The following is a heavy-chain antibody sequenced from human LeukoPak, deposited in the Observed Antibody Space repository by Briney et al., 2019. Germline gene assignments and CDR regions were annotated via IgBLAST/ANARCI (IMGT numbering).Heavy chain of an antibody. Sequence: PSETLSLTCAVFGGSFSGYYWTWIRQPPGKGLEWIGEIDHSGATFYNPSLTSRVTISLDTSKNHFSLKLTSVTAADTAVYYCARVTEPSFGSGGVGENWFDPWGQGTLVTVSS. CDR1: GGSFSGYY. V-gene: IGHV4-34*01. CDR2: IDHSGAT. J-gene: IGHJ5*02. D-gene: IGHD3-10*01. CDR3: ARVTEPSFGSGGVGENWFDP.